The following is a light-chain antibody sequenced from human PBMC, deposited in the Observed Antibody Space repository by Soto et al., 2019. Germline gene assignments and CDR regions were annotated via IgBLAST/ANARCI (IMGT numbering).Light chain of an antibody. CDR3: QQYGTSPRT. Sequence: EIVLTQSPGTLSLSPGERASLSCRATQSVSSNYLAWYQQKPGQAPRLLIYDASNRATGIPDRFSGSGSGTDFTLTISSLEHKDFAVYYCQQYGTSPRTFGQGTKVDIK. CDR2: DAS. J-gene: IGKJ1*01. CDR1: QSVSSNY. V-gene: IGKV3-20*01.